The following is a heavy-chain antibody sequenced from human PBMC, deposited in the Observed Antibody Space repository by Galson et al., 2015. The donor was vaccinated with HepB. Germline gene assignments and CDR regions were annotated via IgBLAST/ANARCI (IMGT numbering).Heavy chain of an antibody. V-gene: IGHV1-69*02. J-gene: IGHJ6*03. CDR2: IIPXVGIT. D-gene: IGHD3-22*01. Sequence: SVKVSCKASGGTFSSYSINWVRQAPGQGLEWMGRIIPXVGITNYXXXFQGRVTITADKSTSTAYMELNXLRSEDTAVYYCATSGYYLYYYYYLDVWGKGTTVTVSS. CDR1: GGTFSSYS. CDR3: ATSGYYLYYYYYLDV.